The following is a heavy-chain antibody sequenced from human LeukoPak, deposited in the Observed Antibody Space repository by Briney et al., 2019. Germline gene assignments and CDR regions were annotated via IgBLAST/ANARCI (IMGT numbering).Heavy chain of an antibody. J-gene: IGHJ5*02. D-gene: IGHD4-17*01. CDR1: GFTFSSYS. Sequence: AGGSLRLSCAASGFTFSSYSMTWVRQAPGKGLEWVSSISSSSSYIYYADSVKGRFTISRDNAKNSLYLQMNSLRAEDTAVYYCARDCWARLRAPLDPWGQGTLVTVSS. CDR2: ISSSSSYI. V-gene: IGHV3-21*01. CDR3: ARDCWARLRAPLDP.